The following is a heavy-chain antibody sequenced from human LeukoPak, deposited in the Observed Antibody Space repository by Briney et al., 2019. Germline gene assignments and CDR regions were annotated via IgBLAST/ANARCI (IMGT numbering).Heavy chain of an antibody. Sequence: PGGSLRLSCAASGFTFSSYWMHWVRQAPGKGLVWVSRINSDGSSTSYADSVQGRFTISRDNAKNTLYLQMNSLRAEDTAVYYCARAPDLTYCGGDCYSGFDYWGQGTLVTVSS. J-gene: IGHJ4*02. D-gene: IGHD2-21*02. CDR1: GFTFSSYW. V-gene: IGHV3-74*01. CDR3: ARAPDLTYCGGDCYSGFDY. CDR2: INSDGSST.